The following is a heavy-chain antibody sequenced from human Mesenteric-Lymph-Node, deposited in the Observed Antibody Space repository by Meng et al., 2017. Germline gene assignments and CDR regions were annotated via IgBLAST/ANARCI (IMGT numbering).Heavy chain of an antibody. CDR3: ARDPPWYVLDV. CDR2: IKKDGSEK. V-gene: IGHV3-7*01. Sequence: GESLKISCAASGFAFSGSWMSWVRQAPGKGLEWVATIKKDGSEKNYLDSVKGRFTISRDNAKNSLSLQMDSLRAEDTAMYFCARDPPWYVLDVWGQGTTVTVSS. J-gene: IGHJ6*02. CDR1: GFAFSGSW.